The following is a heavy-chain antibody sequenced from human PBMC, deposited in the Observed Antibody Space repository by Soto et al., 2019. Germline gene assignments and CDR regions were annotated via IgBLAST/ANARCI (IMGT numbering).Heavy chain of an antibody. Sequence: QVQLVESGGGVVQPGRSLRLSCAASGFTFSSYGMHWVRQAPGKGLEWVAVISYDGSNKYYADSVKGRFTISRDNSKNTLYLQMNSLRAEDTAVYYCAKAGYDSSGYYSWYFDYWGQGTLVTVSS. CDR1: GFTFSSYG. CDR2: ISYDGSNK. CDR3: AKAGYDSSGYYSWYFDY. J-gene: IGHJ4*02. D-gene: IGHD3-22*01. V-gene: IGHV3-30*18.